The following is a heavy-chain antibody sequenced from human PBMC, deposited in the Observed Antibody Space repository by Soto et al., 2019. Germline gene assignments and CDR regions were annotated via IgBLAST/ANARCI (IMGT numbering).Heavy chain of an antibody. CDR1: GFSFSSFA. Sequence: PGGSLRLSCSVSGFSFSSFAMHWVRQAPGKGLEYVSSISSEGRTTYYADSVKGRFTISRDNSKNTLYLQMSGLRPEDTAVYYCVKDRWVDYWGQGILVTVYS. J-gene: IGHJ4*02. V-gene: IGHV3-64D*08. D-gene: IGHD6-13*01. CDR3: VKDRWVDY. CDR2: ISSEGRTT.